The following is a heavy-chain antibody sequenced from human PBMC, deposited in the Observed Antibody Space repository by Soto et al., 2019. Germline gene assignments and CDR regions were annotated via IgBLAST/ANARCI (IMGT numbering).Heavy chain of an antibody. CDR1: GDSVTSNVW. CDR2: AYHNGLT. V-gene: IGHV4-4*02. J-gene: IGHJ4*02. D-gene: IGHD6-19*01. CDR3: AGDAAVPGESDRFDY. Sequence: QVQLQESGPGLVKPSGTLSLTCAVSGDSVTSNVWWSWVRQPPGKGLEWIGEAYHNGLTDYNPSLKSRVTMSVDTSKKEFSLKLASLTASDTAIYYCAGDAAVPGESDRFDYWGQVTLVTVSS.